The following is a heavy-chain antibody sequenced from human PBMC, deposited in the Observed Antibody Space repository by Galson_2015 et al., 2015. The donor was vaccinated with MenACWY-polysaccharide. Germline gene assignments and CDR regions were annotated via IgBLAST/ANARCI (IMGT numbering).Heavy chain of an antibody. CDR3: ARRESSGLNGMDV. CDR2: MWPDESDT. J-gene: IGHJ6*02. V-gene: IGHV5-51*01. Sequence: QSGAEVKKPGDSLTISCKGSGYNFKTHWIAWLRQMPGKGLEWMAIMWPDESDTRYSPSFQGQVTISADKSISTAYLQWSSLKASDTAMYYCARRESSGLNGMDVWGQGTTVTVSS. D-gene: IGHD6-19*01. CDR1: GYNFKTHW.